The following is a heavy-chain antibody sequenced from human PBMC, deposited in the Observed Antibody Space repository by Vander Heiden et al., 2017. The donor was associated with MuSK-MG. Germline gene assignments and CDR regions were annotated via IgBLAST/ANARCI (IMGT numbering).Heavy chain of an antibody. V-gene: IGHV4-38-2*01. D-gene: IGHD1-26*01. CDR2: IYHSGST. CDR1: GYSISSGYY. J-gene: IGHJ4*02. Sequence: QVQLQESGPGLVKPSETLSLTCAVSGYSISSGYYWGWIRQPPGKGLEWIGSIYHSGSTYYNPSLKSRVTISVDTSKNQFSLKLSSVTAADTAVYYCARQGGEVGYQDYWGQGTLVTVSS. CDR3: ARQGGEVGYQDY.